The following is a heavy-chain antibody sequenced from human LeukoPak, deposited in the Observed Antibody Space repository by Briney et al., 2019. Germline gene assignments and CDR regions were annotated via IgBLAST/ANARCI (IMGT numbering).Heavy chain of an antibody. CDR1: GFTFSDYY. CDR2: TYSDGTT. Sequence: AGSLRLSCAASGFTFSDYYLSWVRQAPGKGLEWVSITYSDGTTYYADSVKGRFTISRDNSRNTLYVQMNSLRAEDTAVYFCARDRVEVTTSMLGGVKRTVTDYYGMDVWGQGTTVTVSS. J-gene: IGHJ6*02. V-gene: IGHV3-53*01. D-gene: IGHD3-16*01. CDR3: ARDRVEVTTSMLGGVKRTVTDYYGMDV.